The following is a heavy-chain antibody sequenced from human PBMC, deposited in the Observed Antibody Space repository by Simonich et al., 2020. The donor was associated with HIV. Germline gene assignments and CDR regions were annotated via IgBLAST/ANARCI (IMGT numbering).Heavy chain of an antibody. J-gene: IGHJ3*02. CDR2: ISWNSGSR. D-gene: IGHD7-27*01. V-gene: IGHV3-9*01. Sequence: QLQASGPGLVKPSETLSLTCTVSGGSIRSSSYYWGWLRRPPWKGLAWVSGISWNSGSRGYADSVKGRFTISRDNAKNSLYLKMNTLRAEDTALYYCAKDNNWGFDAFDIWGQGTMVTVSS. CDR3: AKDNNWGFDAFDI. CDR1: GGSIRSSSYY.